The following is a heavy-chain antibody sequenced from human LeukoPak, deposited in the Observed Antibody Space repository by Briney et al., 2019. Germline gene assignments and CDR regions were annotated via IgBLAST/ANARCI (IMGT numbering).Heavy chain of an antibody. CDR2: ISYDGSNK. J-gene: IGHJ3*02. Sequence: PGRSLRLSCAASGFTFSSYGMHWVRQAPGKGLEWVAVISYDGSNKYYADSVKGRFTISRDNSKNTLYLQMNSLRAEDTAVYYCARGHDILTGSGDAFDIWGQGTMVTVSS. D-gene: IGHD3-9*01. CDR1: GFTFSSYG. V-gene: IGHV3-30*03. CDR3: ARGHDILTGSGDAFDI.